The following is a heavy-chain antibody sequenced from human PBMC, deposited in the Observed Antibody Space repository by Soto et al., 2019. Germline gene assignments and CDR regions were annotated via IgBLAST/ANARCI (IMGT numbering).Heavy chain of an antibody. J-gene: IGHJ4*01. CDR1: GGSVSSGSYY. D-gene: IGHD3-16*01. Sequence: SETLSLTCTVSGGSVSSGSYYWSWIRQPPGKGLEWIGYIYYSGSTNYNPSLKSRVTISVDTSKNQFSLKLSSVTAADTAVYYCARDLYYGYFDYWGHGTLVTVSS. V-gene: IGHV4-61*01. CDR2: IYYSGST. CDR3: ARDLYYGYFDY.